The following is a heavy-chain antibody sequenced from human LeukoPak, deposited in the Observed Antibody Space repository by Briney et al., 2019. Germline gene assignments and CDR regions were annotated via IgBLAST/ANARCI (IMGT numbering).Heavy chain of an antibody. CDR1: GGSISSYY. V-gene: IGHV4-59*01. Sequence: SETLSLTCTVSGGSISSYYWSWIRQPPGKGLEWIGYIYYSGSTNYNPSLKSRVTISVDTSKNQFSLKLRSVTAADTAGYCCARGPPLAAEYFQHWGQGTLVTVSS. CDR2: IYYSGST. CDR3: ARGPPLAAEYFQH. J-gene: IGHJ1*01. D-gene: IGHD1-1*01.